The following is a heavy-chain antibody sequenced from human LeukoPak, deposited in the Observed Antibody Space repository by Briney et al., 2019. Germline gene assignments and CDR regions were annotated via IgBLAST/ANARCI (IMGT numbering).Heavy chain of an antibody. CDR3: ARARRDSGYYKVDY. CDR1: GGSLSGSY. Sequence: SETLSLTCAGYGGSLSGSYWSWIRQPPGKGLEWIGEINHSGSANYNPSLKSRVTLSIDKSKNQFSLNVNSVTAADTAVYYCARARRDSGYYKVDYWGQGTLVTVSS. J-gene: IGHJ4*02. CDR2: INHSGSA. D-gene: IGHD3-3*01. V-gene: IGHV4-34*01.